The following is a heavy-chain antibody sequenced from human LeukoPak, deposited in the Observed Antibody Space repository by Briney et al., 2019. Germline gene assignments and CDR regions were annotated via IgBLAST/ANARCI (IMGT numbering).Heavy chain of an antibody. Sequence: SETLSLTCTVSGGSISSSSYYWDWVRQPPGKGLEWIGNVYYGGNTFYNSSLESRVTISVDMSKDQFSLKLSSLTAADTAVYYCARQRADYFYHYLDVWGKGTSVTVSS. CDR1: GGSISSSSYY. V-gene: IGHV4-39*01. CDR3: ARQRADYFYHYLDV. J-gene: IGHJ6*03. CDR2: VYYGGNT.